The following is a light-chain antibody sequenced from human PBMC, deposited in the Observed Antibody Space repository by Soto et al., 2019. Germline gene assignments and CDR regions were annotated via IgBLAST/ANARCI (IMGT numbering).Light chain of an antibody. J-gene: IGKJ2*01. V-gene: IGKV1-9*01. Sequence: IQLTQSPSSLSASVGDRVTITCRASRGISDSLAWYQQKPGKAPNLLLYAASTLQSGVPSRFSGSGSGTDFTLNVTSLQPEDFSTYFCQQLNSFPYTFGQGTRLEI. CDR1: RGISDS. CDR2: AAS. CDR3: QQLNSFPYT.